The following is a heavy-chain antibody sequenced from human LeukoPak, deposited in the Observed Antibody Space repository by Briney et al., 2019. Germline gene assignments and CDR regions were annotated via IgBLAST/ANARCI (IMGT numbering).Heavy chain of an antibody. Sequence: SQTLSLTCTVSGGSISSGSYYWSWIRQPAGKGLEWIGRIYTSGSTHYNPSLKSRVTISVDTSKNQFSLKLSSVTAADTAVYYCARARAARRGETSDYWGQGTLVTVSS. D-gene: IGHD6-6*01. CDR1: GGSISSGSYY. J-gene: IGHJ4*02. V-gene: IGHV4-61*02. CDR2: IYTSGST. CDR3: ARARAARRGETSDY.